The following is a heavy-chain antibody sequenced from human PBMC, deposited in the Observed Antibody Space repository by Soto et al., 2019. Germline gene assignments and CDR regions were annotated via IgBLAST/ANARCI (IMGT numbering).Heavy chain of an antibody. Sequence: EVQLVESGGGLVKPGGSLRLSCAASGFTFSSYSMNWVRQAPGKGLEWVSSISSSSSYIYYADSVKGRFTISRDNAKNSQYLQMNSLRAEDTAVYYCARAPGDYDSRGYYDDAFDIWGQGTMVTVSS. CDR3: ARAPGDYDSRGYYDDAFDI. D-gene: IGHD3-22*01. CDR2: ISSSSSYI. V-gene: IGHV3-21*01. CDR1: GFTFSSYS. J-gene: IGHJ3*02.